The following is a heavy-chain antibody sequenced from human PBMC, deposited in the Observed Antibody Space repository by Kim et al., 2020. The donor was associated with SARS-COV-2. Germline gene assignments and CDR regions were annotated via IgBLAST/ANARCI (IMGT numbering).Heavy chain of an antibody. CDR3: AREVDGGAFDI. CDR2: IKQDGGQK. V-gene: IGHV3-7*01. Sequence: GGSLRLSCAASGFTFSNYWMSWVRQAPGKGLVWVANIKQDGGQKYQVDSVKGRFTISRDNPKNSLYLQMNSLRAEDTAVYYCAREVDGGAFDIWGQGTMVTVSS. J-gene: IGHJ3*02. CDR1: GFTFSNYW.